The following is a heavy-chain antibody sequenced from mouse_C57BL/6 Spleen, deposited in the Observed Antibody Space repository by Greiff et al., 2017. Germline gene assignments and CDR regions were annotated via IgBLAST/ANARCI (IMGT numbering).Heavy chain of an antibody. CDR1: GYTFTSYW. J-gene: IGHJ1*03. CDR2: INPSNGGT. V-gene: IGHV1-53*01. Sequence: QVQLKQPGTELVKPGASVKLSCKASGYTFTSYWMHWVKQRPGQGLEWIGNINPSNGGTNYNEKFKSKATLTVDKSSSTAYMQLSSLTSEDSAVYYCALITTVVEYWYFDVWGTGTTVTVSS. D-gene: IGHD1-1*01. CDR3: ALITTVVEYWYFDV.